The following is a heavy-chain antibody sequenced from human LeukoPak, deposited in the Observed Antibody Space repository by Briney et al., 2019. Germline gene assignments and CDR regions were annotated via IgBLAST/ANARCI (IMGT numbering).Heavy chain of an antibody. CDR3: ARATSWPLAGYDD. Sequence: GGSLRLSCAASGFTVSSNYMTWVRQAPGKGLEWVSVIYSDGTTYYADSVKGRFTISRDNSKNTLYLQMNSLRAEDTAMYYCARATSWPLAGYDDWGQGTLVTVSS. CDR1: GFTVSSNY. V-gene: IGHV3-53*01. D-gene: IGHD2-2*01. J-gene: IGHJ4*02. CDR2: IYSDGTT.